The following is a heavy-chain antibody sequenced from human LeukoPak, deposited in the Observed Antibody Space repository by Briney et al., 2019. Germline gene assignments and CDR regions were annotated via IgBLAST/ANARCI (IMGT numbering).Heavy chain of an antibody. V-gene: IGHV4-59*08. J-gene: IGHJ4*02. D-gene: IGHD3-9*01. CDR2: IFYSGST. Sequence: PSETLSLTCTVSDCAISGYYCSWVRQPPGKGLEWIGYIFYSGSTSYNPSLKSRVIMSVDTSKNQVSLKMRSVTAADTAVYYCARHAPGYFDFLWGQGTLVTVSS. CDR3: ARHAPGYFDFL. CDR1: DCAISGYY.